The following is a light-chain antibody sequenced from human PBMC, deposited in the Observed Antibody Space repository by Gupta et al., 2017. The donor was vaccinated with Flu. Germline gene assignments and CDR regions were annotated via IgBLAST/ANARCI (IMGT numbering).Light chain of an antibody. CDR1: QSSDSW. J-gene: IGKJ1*01. CDR3: QQDSSYPWT. V-gene: IGKV1-5*03. CDR2: KAS. Sequence: PSTRSASVGDRVTITCRASQSSDSWLAWYQQKPGKAPKLLIYKASNLESGVPARFSGSGSGTEFTLTISSLQPDDFATYYCQQDSSYPWTFGQGTKVETK.